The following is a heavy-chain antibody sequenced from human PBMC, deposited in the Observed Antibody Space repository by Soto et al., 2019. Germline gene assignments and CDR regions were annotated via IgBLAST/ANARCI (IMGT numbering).Heavy chain of an antibody. J-gene: IGHJ6*02. V-gene: IGHV1-69*13. Sequence: ASVKVSCKASGGTFSSYAISWVRQAPGQGLEWMGGIIPIFGTANYAQKFKGRVTITADESTSTAYKELSSLRSEDTAVYYCARYRRSYDFWSCWRPNYYYYGMDVWGQGTTVTVSS. CDR3: ARYRRSYDFWSCWRPNYYYYGMDV. D-gene: IGHD3-3*01. CDR2: IIPIFGTA. CDR1: GGTFSSYA.